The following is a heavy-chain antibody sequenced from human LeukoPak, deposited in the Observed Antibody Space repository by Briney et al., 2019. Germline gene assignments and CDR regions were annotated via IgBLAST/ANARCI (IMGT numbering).Heavy chain of an antibody. V-gene: IGHV4-34*01. Sequence: SETLSLTCAVYGGSLSGYYWSWIRQPPGKGLEWIGEINHSGSTNYNPSLKSRVTISVDTSKNQFSLKLSSVTAADTAVYYCARGPSSGYYYYYYYMDVWGKGTTVTVSS. CDR1: GGSLSGYY. CDR3: ARGPSSGYYYYYYYMDV. D-gene: IGHD3-22*01. CDR2: INHSGST. J-gene: IGHJ6*03.